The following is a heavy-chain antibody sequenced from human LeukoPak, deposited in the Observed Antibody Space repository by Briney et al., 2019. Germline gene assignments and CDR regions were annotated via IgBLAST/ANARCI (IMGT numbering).Heavy chain of an antibody. V-gene: IGHV4-39*02. CDR3: ARDYGDYYFDY. CDR1: GDSVSSSTYY. Sequence: SETLSLTCTVSGDSVSSSTYYWDWIRQPPGKGLEWIGNICYSVSTYYNPSLRSRVTMSVDTSKNQFSLRLSSVTAADTAVYYCARDYGDYYFDYWGQGTLVTVSS. J-gene: IGHJ4*02. CDR2: ICYSVST. D-gene: IGHD4-17*01.